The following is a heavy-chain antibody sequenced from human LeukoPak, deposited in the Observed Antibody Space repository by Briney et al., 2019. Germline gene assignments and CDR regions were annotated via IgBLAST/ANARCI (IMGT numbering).Heavy chain of an antibody. J-gene: IGHJ4*02. Sequence: GGSLRLSCAASGFAFSSYAMNWVRQAPGKGLEWISAISSSGDHIYYADSVKGRFTISRDNSKNTVYLLLNSLRAEDTAVYFCAKEGFGDYDCWGQGSLVTVSS. V-gene: IGHV3-23*01. CDR2: ISSSGDHI. D-gene: IGHD4-17*01. CDR3: AKEGFGDYDC. CDR1: GFAFSSYA.